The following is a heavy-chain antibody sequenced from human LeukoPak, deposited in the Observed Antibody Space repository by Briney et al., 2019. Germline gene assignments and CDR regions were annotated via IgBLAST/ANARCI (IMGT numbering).Heavy chain of an antibody. CDR1: GYTFTSYY. J-gene: IGHJ6*03. Sequence: ASVKVSCKASGYTFTSYYMHWVRQAPGQGLEWMGIINPSGGSTSYAQKFQGRVTMTRDMSTSTVYMELSSLRSEDTAVYYCARDIQLWLRANYYYYMDVWGKGTTVTVSS. CDR3: ARDIQLWLRANYYYYMDV. CDR2: INPSGGST. D-gene: IGHD5-18*01. V-gene: IGHV1-46*01.